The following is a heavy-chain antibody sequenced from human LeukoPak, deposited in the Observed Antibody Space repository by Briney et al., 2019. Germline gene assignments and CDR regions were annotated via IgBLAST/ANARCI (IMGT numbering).Heavy chain of an antibody. CDR1: GYTFTSFG. CDR3: ARDREIVGATSFDY. CDR2: ISTYSGNT. Sequence: ASVKVSCKTSGYTFTSFGISWVRRAPGQGLEWMGWISTYSGNTQYGQKVQGRVTLTKDTSTSTAYMELRSLASDDTAVYSCARDREIVGATSFDYWGQGTLVTVSS. D-gene: IGHD1-26*01. V-gene: IGHV1-18*01. J-gene: IGHJ4*02.